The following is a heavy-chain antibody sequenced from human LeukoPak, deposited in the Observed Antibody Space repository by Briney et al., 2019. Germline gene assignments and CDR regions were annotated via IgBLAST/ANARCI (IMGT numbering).Heavy chain of an antibody. J-gene: IGHJ4*02. Sequence: GRSLRLSCAASGFTFSSYAMHWVRQAPGKGLEWVAVIWYDGSNKYYADSVKGRFTISRDNSKNTLYLQMNSLRAEDTAVYYCARTSMAHFDYWGQGTLVTVSS. D-gene: IGHD5-24*01. CDR1: GFTFSSYA. V-gene: IGHV3-33*08. CDR2: IWYDGSNK. CDR3: ARTSMAHFDY.